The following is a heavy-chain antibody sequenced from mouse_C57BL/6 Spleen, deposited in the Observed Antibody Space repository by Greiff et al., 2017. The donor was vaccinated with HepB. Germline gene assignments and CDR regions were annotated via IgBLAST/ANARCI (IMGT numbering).Heavy chain of an antibody. Sequence: DVHLVESGGGLVKPGGSLKLSCAASGFTFSDYGMHWVRQAPEKGLEWVAYISSGSSTIYYADTVKGRFTISRDNAKNTLFLQMTSLRSEDTAMYYCARHGAEAMDYWGQGTSVTVSS. V-gene: IGHV5-17*01. CDR1: GFTFSDYG. J-gene: IGHJ4*01. CDR2: ISSGSSTI. CDR3: ARHGAEAMDY.